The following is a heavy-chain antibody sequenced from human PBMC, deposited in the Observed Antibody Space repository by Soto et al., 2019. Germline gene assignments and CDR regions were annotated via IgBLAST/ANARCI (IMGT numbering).Heavy chain of an antibody. D-gene: IGHD3-22*01. Sequence: SQTLSLTCAISGDSVSSNSAAWNWIRESPSRGLEWLGRTYCRSKWYNDYAVSVKSRITINPDTSKNQFSLQLNSVTPEDTAVYYCARAQALLWLLDYQHCGMDVWGQGTTVTVSS. CDR1: GDSVSSNSAA. V-gene: IGHV6-1*01. J-gene: IGHJ6*02. CDR2: TYCRSKWYN. CDR3: ARAQALLWLLDYQHCGMDV.